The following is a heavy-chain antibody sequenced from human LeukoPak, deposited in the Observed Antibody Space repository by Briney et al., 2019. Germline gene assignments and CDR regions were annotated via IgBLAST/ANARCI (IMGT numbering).Heavy chain of an antibody. V-gene: IGHV4-61*02. CDR1: GGSISSCSYY. Sequence: PSETLSLTCTVSGGSISSCSYYWSWIRQPAGKGLEWIGRIYTSGSTNYNPSLKSRVTISVDTSKNQFSLKLSSVTAADTAVYYCARGTTMIVVVGPHDAFDIWGQGTMVTVSS. CDR2: IYTSGST. D-gene: IGHD3-22*01. J-gene: IGHJ3*02. CDR3: ARGTTMIVVVGPHDAFDI.